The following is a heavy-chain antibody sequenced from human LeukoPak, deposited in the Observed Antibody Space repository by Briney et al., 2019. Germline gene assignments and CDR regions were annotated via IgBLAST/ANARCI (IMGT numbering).Heavy chain of an antibody. Sequence: SGGSLRLSCAASGFTFSSNPMTWVRQAPGKGLEWVSVIYSGGSTYYADSVKGRFIISRDNSKNTLSLQMNSLRDEDTAVYYCARDGDSSGYYAAFDIWGQGTMVTVSS. CDR3: ARDGDSSGYYAAFDI. D-gene: IGHD3-22*01. J-gene: IGHJ3*02. V-gene: IGHV3-53*01. CDR2: IYSGGST. CDR1: GFTFSSNP.